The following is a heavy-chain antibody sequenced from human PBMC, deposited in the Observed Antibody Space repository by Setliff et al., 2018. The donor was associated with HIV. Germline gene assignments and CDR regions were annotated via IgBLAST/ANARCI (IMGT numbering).Heavy chain of an antibody. Sequence: VASVKVSCKASGYTFTGYYIHWVRQAPGQGLEWTGWINPNTGGTDYAQKFQGWVTMTRETSISTAYMELRRLKSDDAAVYYCARGRTNSSYYNFWSAYSSTMDVWGHGTTVTVSS. CDR2: INPNTGGT. V-gene: IGHV1-2*04. D-gene: IGHD3-3*01. J-gene: IGHJ6*02. CDR3: ARGRTNSSYYNFWSAYSSTMDV. CDR1: GYTFTGYY.